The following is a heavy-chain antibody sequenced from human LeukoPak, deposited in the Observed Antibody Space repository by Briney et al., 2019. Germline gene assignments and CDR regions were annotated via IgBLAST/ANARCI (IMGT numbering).Heavy chain of an antibody. Sequence: ASVTVSCKASGYTFTSYYMHWVRQAPGQGLEWMGIINPSGGSTSYAQKFQGRVTMTRDTSTSTVYMELSSLRSEDTAVYYCASSRYYDSSGEEFPFDYWGQGTLVTVSS. CDR2: INPSGGST. J-gene: IGHJ4*02. CDR3: ASSRYYDSSGEEFPFDY. CDR1: GYTFTSYY. D-gene: IGHD3-22*01. V-gene: IGHV1-46*01.